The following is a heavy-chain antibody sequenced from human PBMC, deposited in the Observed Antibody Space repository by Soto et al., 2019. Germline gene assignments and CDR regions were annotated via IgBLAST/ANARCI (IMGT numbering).Heavy chain of an antibody. J-gene: IGHJ4*02. CDR3: AKDWAGDEYYFDY. Sequence: QVQLMESGGGVVQPGRSLRLSCAASGFTFSSYGMHWVRQAPGKGLEWVAVISYDGSNKYYADSVKGRFTISRDNXKNTLYLQMNSLRAEDTAVYYCAKDWAGDEYYFDYWGQGTLVTVSS. CDR2: ISYDGSNK. D-gene: IGHD4-17*01. V-gene: IGHV3-30*18. CDR1: GFTFSSYG.